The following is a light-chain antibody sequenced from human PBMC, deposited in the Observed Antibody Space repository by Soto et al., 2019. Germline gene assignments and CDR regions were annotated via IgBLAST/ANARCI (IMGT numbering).Light chain of an antibody. CDR3: QQYYNAQYT. CDR2: WAS. Sequence: DIVMTQSPDSLAVSLGERATINCKSSQSVLYSSNNKNYLAWYQQKPGQPPKLLMSWASTRESGVPDRFSGSGSVTDFTLTISSLQAEDVAVYYCQQYYNAQYTFGQGTKLAIK. V-gene: IGKV4-1*01. J-gene: IGKJ2*01. CDR1: QSVLYSSNNKNY.